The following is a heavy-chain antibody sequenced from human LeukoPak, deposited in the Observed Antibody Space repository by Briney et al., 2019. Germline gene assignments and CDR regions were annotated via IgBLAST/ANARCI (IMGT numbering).Heavy chain of an antibody. J-gene: IGHJ3*02. Sequence: GASVKVSCKASGYTFTSCYMHWVRQAPEQGLEWMGIINPSGGSTSYAQKFQGRVTMTRDMSTSTVYMELSSLRSEDTAVYYCARDLVRIAAAGSTGAFDIWGQGTMVTVSS. CDR1: GYTFTSCY. CDR3: ARDLVRIAAAGSTGAFDI. V-gene: IGHV1-46*01. CDR2: INPSGGST. D-gene: IGHD6-13*01.